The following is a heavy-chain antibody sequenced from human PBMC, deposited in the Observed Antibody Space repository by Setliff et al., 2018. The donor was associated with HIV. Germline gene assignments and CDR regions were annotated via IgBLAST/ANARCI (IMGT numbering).Heavy chain of an antibody. CDR3: ARHPDSGFYYSPLLNNWYFDL. Sequence: PSETLSLTCIVSGASISTYSWSWVRQSPGKGLECIGYISTSGSTNYNPSLKSRVTISLDTSKNQFSLKLTSVTAADTAVYYCARHPDSGFYYSPLLNNWYFDLCGPGTLVTVSS. CDR1: GASISTYS. J-gene: IGHJ2*01. V-gene: IGHV4-4*09. CDR2: ISTSGST. D-gene: IGHD3-22*01.